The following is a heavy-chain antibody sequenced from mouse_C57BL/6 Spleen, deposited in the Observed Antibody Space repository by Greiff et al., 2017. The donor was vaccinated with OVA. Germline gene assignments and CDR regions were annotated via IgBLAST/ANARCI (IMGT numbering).Heavy chain of an antibody. CDR1: GYTFTSYW. CDR3: ARGRDDGSSHILFAY. CDR2: IDPSDSYN. Sequence: QVQLQQPGAELVKPGASVKLSCKASGYTFTSYWLQWVKQRPGQGLEWIGEIDPSDSYNTYNQKFKGKATLTVDTSSRTAYMQLRSLTSEDSPVYYCARGRDDGSSHILFAYWGQGTLVTVSA. D-gene: IGHD1-1*01. V-gene: IGHV1-50*01. J-gene: IGHJ3*01.